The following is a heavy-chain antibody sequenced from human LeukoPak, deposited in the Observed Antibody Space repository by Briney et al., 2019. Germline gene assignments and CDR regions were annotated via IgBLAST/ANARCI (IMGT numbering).Heavy chain of an antibody. CDR2: IYTSVST. J-gene: IGHJ3*02. V-gene: IGHV4-4*07. CDR3: ARDLITMVRGVIIPEAFDI. D-gene: IGHD3-10*01. CDR1: GGSISSYY. Sequence: PSETLSLTCTVSGGSISSYYWSWIRQPAGKGLEWIGRIYTSVSTNYNPSLKSRVTMSVDTSKNQFSLKLSSVTAADTAVYYCARDLITMVRGVIIPEAFDIWGQGTMVTVSS.